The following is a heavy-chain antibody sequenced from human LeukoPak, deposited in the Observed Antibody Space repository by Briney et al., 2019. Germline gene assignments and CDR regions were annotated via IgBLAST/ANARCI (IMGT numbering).Heavy chain of an antibody. CDR2: IKQDGSET. Sequence: PGGSLRLSRAASGFTFSSYAMHWVRQASGKGLDWVGNIKQDGSETYYADSLKGRFTISRDNAKSALYLQMNSLRAEDTAVYYCARGTNAYPGTDYWGQGTLVTVSS. J-gene: IGHJ4*02. CDR1: GFTFSSYA. V-gene: IGHV3-7*01. D-gene: IGHD1-14*01. CDR3: ARGTNAYPGTDY.